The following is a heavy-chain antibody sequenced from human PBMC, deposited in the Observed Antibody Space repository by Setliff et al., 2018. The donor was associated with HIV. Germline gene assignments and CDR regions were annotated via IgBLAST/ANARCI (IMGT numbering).Heavy chain of an antibody. V-gene: IGHV4-34*01. CDR3: ARGRPDDSGVYFNFPFDS. D-gene: IGHD1-26*01. Sequence: LSLTCAVYGGSFSGYYWSWIRQPPGKGLEWIGEVNHSGTTNYNPSLKSRVTISVDTSKNQFSLKLSSVTAADTAVYYCARGRPDDSGVYFNFPFDSWGQGTLVTVSS. CDR2: VNHSGTT. J-gene: IGHJ4*02. CDR1: GGSFSGYY.